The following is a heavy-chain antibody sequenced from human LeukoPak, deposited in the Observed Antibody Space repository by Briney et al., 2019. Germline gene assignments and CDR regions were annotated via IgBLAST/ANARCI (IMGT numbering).Heavy chain of an antibody. V-gene: IGHV3-21*01. CDR1: GFTFRSYG. CDR2: ISSSSSYI. Sequence: GGSLRLSCAASGFTFRSYGMHWVRQAPGKGLEWVSSISSSSSYIYYADSVKGRFTISRDNAKNSLYLQMNSLRAEDTAVYYCARELRYDSSGYYPYYYGMDVWGQGTTVTVSS. D-gene: IGHD3-22*01. J-gene: IGHJ6*02. CDR3: ARELRYDSSGYYPYYYGMDV.